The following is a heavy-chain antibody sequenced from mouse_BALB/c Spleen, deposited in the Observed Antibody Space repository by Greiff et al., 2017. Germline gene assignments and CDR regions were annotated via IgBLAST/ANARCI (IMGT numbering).Heavy chain of an antibody. Sequence: QVQLQQPGAELVMPGASVKMSCKASGYTFTDYWMHWVKQRPGQGLEWIGAIDTSDSYTSYNQKFKGKATLTVDESSSTAYMQLSSLTSEDSAVYYCARPITTVGGYAMDYWGQGTSVTVSS. CDR3: ARPITTVGGYAMDY. J-gene: IGHJ4*01. V-gene: IGHV1-69*01. CDR2: IDTSDSYT. CDR1: GYTFTDYW. D-gene: IGHD1-1*01.